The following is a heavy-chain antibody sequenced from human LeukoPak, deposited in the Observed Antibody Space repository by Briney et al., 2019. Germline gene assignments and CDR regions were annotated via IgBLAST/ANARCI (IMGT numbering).Heavy chain of an antibody. J-gene: IGHJ5*02. CDR2: IYTSGGT. Sequence: PSQTLSLTCTVSGGSMSSGSYYWNWIRQPAGKGLEWIGRIYTSGGTNYSPSLKSRVTISVDTSKNRYSLKLSSATAADTAVYYCARVFDLWGQGTLVTVSS. CDR3: ARVFDL. CDR1: GGSMSSGSYY. V-gene: IGHV4-61*02.